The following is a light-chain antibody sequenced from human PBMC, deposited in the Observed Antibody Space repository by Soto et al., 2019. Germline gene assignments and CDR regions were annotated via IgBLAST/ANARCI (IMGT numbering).Light chain of an antibody. V-gene: IGKV2-28*01. CDR3: MQPLQSWT. Sequence: DIVTTQPPLSLPVTPGEPASISCMSSQSLLHSNGYNYLDWYLQKPGQSPQLLIYLGSNRASGVPDRFSGSGSGTDFTLKISRVEAEDVGVYYCMQPLQSWTFGQGTKVDIK. CDR1: QSLLHSNGYNY. CDR2: LGS. J-gene: IGKJ1*01.